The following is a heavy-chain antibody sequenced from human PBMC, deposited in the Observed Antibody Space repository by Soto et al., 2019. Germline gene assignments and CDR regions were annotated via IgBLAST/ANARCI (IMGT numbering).Heavy chain of an antibody. CDR2: INAGNGNT. CDR1: VYTFTSYA. D-gene: IGHD3-10*01. V-gene: IGHV1-3*01. J-gene: IGHJ6*03. CDR3: ARDPHGSGRNYYYYYYMDV. Sequence: ASVKVSCKASVYTFTSYAMHWVRQAPGQRLEWMGWINAGNGNTKYSQKFQGRVNITSDQSGSTAYMELSSLRSEGTAVYYGARDPHGSGRNYYYYYYMDVWGKGTTVTVSS.